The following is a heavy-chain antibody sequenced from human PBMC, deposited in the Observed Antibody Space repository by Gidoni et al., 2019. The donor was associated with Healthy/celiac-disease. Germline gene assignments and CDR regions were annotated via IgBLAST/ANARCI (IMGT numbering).Heavy chain of an antibody. Sequence: QVQLVQSGAEVQTPGSSVKVSCKASGVTFSSYAISWVRQAPGQGREWMGGILPIFGTANYAQKFQGRVTSTADESTSTAYMELSSLRSEDTAVYYCARGDRSSGWYVWFDPWGQGTLVTVSS. J-gene: IGHJ5*02. D-gene: IGHD6-19*01. CDR1: GVTFSSYA. CDR3: ARGDRSSGWYVWFDP. V-gene: IGHV1-69*01. CDR2: ILPIFGTA.